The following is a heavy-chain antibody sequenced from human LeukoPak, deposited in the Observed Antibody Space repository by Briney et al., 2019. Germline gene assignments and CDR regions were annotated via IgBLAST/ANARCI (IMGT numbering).Heavy chain of an antibody. J-gene: IGHJ3*02. D-gene: IGHD3-22*01. Sequence: RASVKVSCKASGYTFTGYYMHWVRQAPGQGLEWMGWINPNSGGTNYAQKFQGRVTMTRDTSISTAYMELSRLRSDDTAVYYCARDRAYYDSSGLPRDIWGQGTMVTVSS. CDR2: INPNSGGT. CDR3: ARDRAYYDSSGLPRDI. V-gene: IGHV1-2*02. CDR1: GYTFTGYY.